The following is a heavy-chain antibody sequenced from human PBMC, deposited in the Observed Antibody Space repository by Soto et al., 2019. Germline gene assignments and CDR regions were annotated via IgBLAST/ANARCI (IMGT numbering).Heavy chain of an antibody. CDR1: GGSISSYY. CDR3: ARRDYDFWSGSPEGWFDP. V-gene: IGHV4-59*08. D-gene: IGHD3-3*01. J-gene: IGHJ5*02. Sequence: SETLSLTCTVSGGSISSYYWSWIRQPPGKGLEWIGYIYYSGSTNYNPSLKSRVTISVDTSKNQFSLKLSSVTAADTAVYYCARRDYDFWSGSPEGWFDPWGQGTLVTVSS. CDR2: IYYSGST.